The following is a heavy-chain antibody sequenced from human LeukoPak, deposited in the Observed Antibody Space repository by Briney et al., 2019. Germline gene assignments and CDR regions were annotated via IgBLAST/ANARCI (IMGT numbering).Heavy chain of an antibody. J-gene: IGHJ3*02. Sequence: PSETLSLTCTVPGGSISSGDSYWSWIRQPPGKGLEWIGYIYYSGSTYYNPSLKSRVTISVDTSKNQFSLKLSSVTAADTAVYYCARGDPDYYDGSGYTFDIWGQGTMVTVSS. CDR1: GGSISSGDSY. V-gene: IGHV4-30-4*01. CDR2: IYYSGST. CDR3: ARGDPDYYDGSGYTFDI. D-gene: IGHD3-22*01.